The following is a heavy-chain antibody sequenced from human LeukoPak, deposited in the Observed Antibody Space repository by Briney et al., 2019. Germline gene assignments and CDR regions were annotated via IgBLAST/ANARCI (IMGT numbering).Heavy chain of an antibody. CDR1: GYTFTGYY. CDR2: INPNSGGT. V-gene: IGHV1-2*02. Sequence: ASVKVSCKASGYTFTGYYMHWVRQAPGQGLEWMGWINPNSGGTNYAQKFQGRVTMTRDTSISTAYMELSRLSSDDTAVYYCARDLAYGSGQNWFDPWGQGTLVTVSS. J-gene: IGHJ5*02. D-gene: IGHD3-10*01. CDR3: ARDLAYGSGQNWFDP.